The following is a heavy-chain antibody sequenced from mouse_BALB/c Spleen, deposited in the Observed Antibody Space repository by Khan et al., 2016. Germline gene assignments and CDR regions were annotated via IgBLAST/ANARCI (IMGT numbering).Heavy chain of an antibody. V-gene: IGHV5-6-5*01. CDR3: ASKVYYLDY. Sequence: EVELVESGGGLVKPGGSLKLSCAASGFTFSSYAMSWVRQTPEKRLEWVAAICSGGSSFYPDILKDRFTISRDNARNILYLQMSRLRPEDTAMYYSASKVYYLDYGGKGTTLTVSS. CDR1: GFTFSSYA. J-gene: IGHJ2*01. CDR2: ICSGGSS.